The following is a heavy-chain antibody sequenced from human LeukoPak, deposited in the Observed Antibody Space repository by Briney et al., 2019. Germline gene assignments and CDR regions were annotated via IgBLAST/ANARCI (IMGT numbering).Heavy chain of an antibody. CDR2: ISGDGETT. J-gene: IGHJ4*02. CDR3: ASSRVYGYHDY. D-gene: IGHD5-18*01. Sequence: GGSLRLSCTTSGFTFSTYPMYWVRQAPGKGLEWVSAISGDGETTYYAESMKGRFTVSRDNSKDTLYLQMNSLRADDTAVYYCASSRVYGYHDYRGQGTLVTVSS. CDR1: GFTFSTYP. V-gene: IGHV3-23*01.